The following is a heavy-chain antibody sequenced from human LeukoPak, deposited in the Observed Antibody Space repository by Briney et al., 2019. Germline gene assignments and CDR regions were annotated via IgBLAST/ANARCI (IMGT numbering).Heavy chain of an antibody. CDR2: INPNSGGT. V-gene: IGHV1-2*06. CDR3: ARVAPITMVRGVINY. Sequence: ASVKVSCKASGYTFTSYGISWVRQAPGQGLEWMGRINPNSGGTNYAQKFQGRVTMTRDTSISTAYMELSRLRSDDTAVYYCARVAPITMVRGVINYWGQGTLVTVSS. J-gene: IGHJ4*02. D-gene: IGHD3-10*01. CDR1: GYTFTSYG.